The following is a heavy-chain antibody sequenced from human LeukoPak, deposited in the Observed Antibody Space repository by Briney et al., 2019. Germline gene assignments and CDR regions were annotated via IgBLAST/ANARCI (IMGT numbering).Heavy chain of an antibody. Sequence: ASVKVSCKASGYTFTIYGISWVRQAPGQGLEWMGWISTYNGDTNFAQKFQGRVTMTTDTSTSTAYMQLRSLTSDDTAVYSCARGSYYDYWGQGTLVTVSS. V-gene: IGHV1-18*01. J-gene: IGHJ4*02. CDR2: ISTYNGDT. CDR3: ARGSYYDY. D-gene: IGHD2-15*01. CDR1: GYTFTIYG.